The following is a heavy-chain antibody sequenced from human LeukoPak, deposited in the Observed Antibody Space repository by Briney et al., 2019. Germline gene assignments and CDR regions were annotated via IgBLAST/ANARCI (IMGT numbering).Heavy chain of an antibody. CDR1: GYTFTSYY. V-gene: IGHV1-46*01. D-gene: IGHD4-17*01. CDR3: GNGDYLSLKS. Sequence: ASVKVSCKASGYTFTSYYMHWVRQAPGQGLEWMGIINPSGGATSYAQRFQGRFTMTRDTSTSTVYVELSSLRSEDTAVYYCGNGDYLSLKSWGQGTLVTVSS. CDR2: INPSGGAT. J-gene: IGHJ4*02.